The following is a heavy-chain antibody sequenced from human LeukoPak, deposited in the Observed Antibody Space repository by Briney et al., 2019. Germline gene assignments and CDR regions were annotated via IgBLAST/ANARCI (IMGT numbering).Heavy chain of an antibody. V-gene: IGHV4-34*01. CDR3: ARRTYYYDSSGYYRWFDP. CDR1: GGSFSGYY. Sequence: SETLSLTCAVYGGSFSGYYWSWIRQPPGKGLEWIGEINHSGSTNCNPSLKSRVTISVDTSKNQFSLKLSSVTAADTAVYYCARRTYYYDSSGYYRWFDPWGQGTLVTVSS. CDR2: INHSGST. D-gene: IGHD3-22*01. J-gene: IGHJ5*02.